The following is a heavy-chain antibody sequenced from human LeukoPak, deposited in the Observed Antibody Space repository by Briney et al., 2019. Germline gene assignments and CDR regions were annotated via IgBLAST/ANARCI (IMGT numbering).Heavy chain of an antibody. J-gene: IGHJ6*03. D-gene: IGHD6-19*01. Sequence: SETLSLTCTVSGGSISSYYWSWIRQPAGKGLEWIGRIYTSGSTNYNPSLKSRVTMSVDASKNQFSLKLSSVTAADTAVYYRARVKSRIAVAGTPPHYYYYMDVWGKGTTVTVSS. CDR2: IYTSGST. CDR3: ARVKSRIAVAGTPPHYYYYMDV. CDR1: GGSISSYY. V-gene: IGHV4-4*07.